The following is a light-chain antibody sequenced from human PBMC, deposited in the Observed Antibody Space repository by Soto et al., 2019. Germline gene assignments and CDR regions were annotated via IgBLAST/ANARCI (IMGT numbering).Light chain of an antibody. CDR3: QQSYITPYT. Sequence: DIQMTQSPSSLSASVGDTVTITCRASQSISVHLNWYQQKPGKVPKLLIYAASNLQSGVPSSFSGSGSETEFALTISSLQPEDFATYCCQQSYITPYTFGQGTKLQIK. J-gene: IGKJ2*01. CDR1: QSISVH. V-gene: IGKV1-39*01. CDR2: AAS.